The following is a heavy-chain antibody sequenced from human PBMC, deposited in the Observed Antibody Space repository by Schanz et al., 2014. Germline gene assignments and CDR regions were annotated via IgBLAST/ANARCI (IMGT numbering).Heavy chain of an antibody. J-gene: IGHJ3*02. Sequence: QVQLVQSGADVKKPGASVKVSCKASGYTFTSYYMHWVRQAPGQGLEWMRIIDPSGGSTSYAQKFQGRVTMTRDTSTSTVYMELSSMRSEDTAVYYCARGGGPEDVFDIWGQGTILTVSS. V-gene: IGHV1-46*01. CDR2: IDPSGGST. CDR3: ARGGGPEDVFDI. D-gene: IGHD5-12*01. CDR1: GYTFTSYY.